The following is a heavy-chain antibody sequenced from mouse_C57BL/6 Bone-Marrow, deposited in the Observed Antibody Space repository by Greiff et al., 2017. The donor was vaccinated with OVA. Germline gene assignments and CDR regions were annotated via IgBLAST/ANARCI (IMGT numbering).Heavy chain of an antibody. CDR3: AREDYYGTPWFAY. Sequence: EVQLQQSGPELVKPGASVKISCKASGYSFTGYYMNWVKQSPEKSLEWIGEINPSTGGTTYNQKFKAKATLTVDKSSSTAYMQLKSLTSEDSAVYYCAREDYYGTPWFAYWGQGTLVTVSA. J-gene: IGHJ3*01. CDR2: INPSTGGT. CDR1: GYSFTGYY. V-gene: IGHV1-42*01. D-gene: IGHD1-2*01.